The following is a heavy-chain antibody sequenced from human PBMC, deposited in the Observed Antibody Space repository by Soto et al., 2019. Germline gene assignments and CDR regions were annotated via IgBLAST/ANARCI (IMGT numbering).Heavy chain of an antibody. V-gene: IGHV3-21*01. CDR3: VRDYSYLFDY. J-gene: IGHJ4*02. CDR1: G. Sequence: EVQLVESGGGLVKPGGSLRLSCAASGVRQAPGKGLEWVSSNSTSSSYIFHADSVKGRFSISRDSAKNSLNLQLNSLRAEDTAVYYCVRDYSYLFDYWGQGTLVTVSS. D-gene: IGHD5-18*01. CDR2: NSTSSSYI.